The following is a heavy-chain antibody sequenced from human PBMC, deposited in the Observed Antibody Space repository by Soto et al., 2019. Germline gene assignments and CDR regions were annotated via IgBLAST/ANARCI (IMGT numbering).Heavy chain of an antibody. Sequence: QLQLQESGSGLVKPSQTLSLTCAVSGGSISSGGYSWSWMRQPPGKGLEWIGYIYHSGSTYYNPSLNSRVTISVDRSKNQFSLKLSSVTAADTAVYYCARRITLYCFDYWGQGTLVTVSS. D-gene: IGHD1-20*01. CDR1: GGSISSGGYS. CDR2: IYHSGST. J-gene: IGHJ4*02. CDR3: ARRITLYCFDY. V-gene: IGHV4-30-2*01.